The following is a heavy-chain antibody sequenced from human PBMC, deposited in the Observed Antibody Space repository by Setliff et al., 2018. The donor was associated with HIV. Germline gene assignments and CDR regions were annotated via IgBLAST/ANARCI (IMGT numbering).Heavy chain of an antibody. Sequence: SETLSLTCAVYGGSFNGYYWSWIRQPPGKGLEWIGEINHSGSTNYNSSLKSRVTISIDTSKNQFSLKLSSVTAADTAVYYCARAAAAGRPYYYYFGLDVWGQGTTVTVSS. V-gene: IGHV4-34*01. D-gene: IGHD6-13*01. CDR1: GGSFNGYY. CDR2: INHSGST. CDR3: ARAAAAGRPYYYYFGLDV. J-gene: IGHJ6*02.